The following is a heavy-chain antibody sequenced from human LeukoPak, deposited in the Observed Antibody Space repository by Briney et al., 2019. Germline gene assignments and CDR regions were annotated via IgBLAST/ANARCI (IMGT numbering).Heavy chain of an antibody. CDR3: AKDGITMVRGVTETLDAFDI. J-gene: IGHJ3*02. D-gene: IGHD3-10*01. CDR2: INHSGST. V-gene: IGHV4-34*01. Sequence: MSSETLSLTCAVYGGSFSGYYWSWIRQPPGKGLEWIGEINHSGSTNYNPSLKSRVTISVDTSKNQFSLKLSSVTAADTAVYYCAKDGITMVRGVTETLDAFDIWGQGTMVTVSS. CDR1: GGSFSGYY.